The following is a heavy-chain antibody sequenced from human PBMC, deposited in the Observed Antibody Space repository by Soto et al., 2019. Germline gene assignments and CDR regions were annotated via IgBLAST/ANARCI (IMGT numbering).Heavy chain of an antibody. J-gene: IGHJ4*02. CDR2: ITGSGGST. D-gene: IGHD2-2*01. Sequence: GGSLRLSCAASGFTFSSYAMSWVRQAPGKGLEWVSTITGSGGSTYYADSVKGRFTISRDNSKNTLYLQMNTLRAEDTAVYYCATALGYCSSTSCSDFDSWGQGTLVTVSS. V-gene: IGHV3-23*01. CDR1: GFTFSSYA. CDR3: ATALGYCSSTSCSDFDS.